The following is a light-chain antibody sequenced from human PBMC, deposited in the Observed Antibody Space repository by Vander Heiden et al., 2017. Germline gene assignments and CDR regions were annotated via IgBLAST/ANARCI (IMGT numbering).Light chain of an antibody. CDR1: NIGSKN. CDR2: RDS. Sequence: SYELTHPLPLSVALGQTARITCGGNNIGSKNVHWYQQKPGQAPVLVIYRDSNRPSGIPERFSGSNSGNTATLTISRAQAGDEADYYCQVWDSSTAEVFGGGTKLTVL. V-gene: IGLV3-9*01. J-gene: IGLJ3*02. CDR3: QVWDSSTAEV.